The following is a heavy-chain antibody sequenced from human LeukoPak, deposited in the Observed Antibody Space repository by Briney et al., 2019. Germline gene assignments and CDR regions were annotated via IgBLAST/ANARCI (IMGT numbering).Heavy chain of an antibody. J-gene: IGHJ6*02. V-gene: IGHV3-23*01. Sequence: GGSLRLSCAASGFTFSSYAMSWVRQAPGKGLEWVSVISGSGGSTYYADSVEGRFTISRDNAKNTLYLQMNSLRAEDTAVYYCARDSGQYYDFWSGYYYYYGMDVWGQGTTVTVSS. CDR3: ARDSGQYYDFWSGYYYYYGMDV. D-gene: IGHD3-3*01. CDR1: GFTFSSYA. CDR2: ISGSGGST.